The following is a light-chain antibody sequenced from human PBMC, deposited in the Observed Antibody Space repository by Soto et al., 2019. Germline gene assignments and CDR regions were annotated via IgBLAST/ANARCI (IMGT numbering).Light chain of an antibody. CDR2: GAS. CDR3: QHYDSLPIT. J-gene: IGKJ5*01. Sequence: EVGCTQAPGTLSLSPGERATLSCRASQSVSSSYLAWYQQKPGQPPRLLIYGASSRATGIPARFSGSGSGTDFTLTISSLQTEDFAVFYCQHYDSLPITFGQGTKLDIK. V-gene: IGKV3-20*01. CDR1: QSVSSSY.